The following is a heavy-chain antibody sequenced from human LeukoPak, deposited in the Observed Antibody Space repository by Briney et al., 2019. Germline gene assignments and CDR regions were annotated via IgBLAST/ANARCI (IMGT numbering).Heavy chain of an antibody. CDR1: GGSFSGYY. CDR3: ASSFNWGTFDY. Sequence: PSETLSLTCAVYGGSFSGYYWSWLRQPPGKGLEWIGEINHSGSTNYNPSLKSRVTISVDTSKNQFSLKLSSVTAADTAVYYCASSFNWGTFDYWGQGTLVTVSS. CDR2: INHSGST. D-gene: IGHD7-27*01. V-gene: IGHV4-34*01. J-gene: IGHJ4*02.